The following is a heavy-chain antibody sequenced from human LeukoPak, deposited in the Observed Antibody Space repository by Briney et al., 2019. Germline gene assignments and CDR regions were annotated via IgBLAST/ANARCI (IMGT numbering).Heavy chain of an antibody. J-gene: IGHJ5*02. D-gene: IGHD4-11*01. V-gene: IGHV3-11*04. CDR3: ARDGGLYSGDFYWFDP. CDR1: GFTFSDYF. Sequence: GGSLRLSCAASGFTFSDYFMSWIRQAPGKGLEWVSFISSSGSYIYYADSVRGRFTISRDNAKNSVYLQMNSLRAEDTAVYYCARDGGLYSGDFYWFDPWGQGTLVAVSS. CDR2: ISSSGSYI.